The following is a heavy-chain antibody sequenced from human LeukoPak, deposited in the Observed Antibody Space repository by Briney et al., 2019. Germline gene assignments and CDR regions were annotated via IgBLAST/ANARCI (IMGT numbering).Heavy chain of an antibody. CDR3: ARAVTSTEGY. Sequence: GGSLRLSCAASGFVFSSYWMTWVRQAPGKGLEWVASINEGGSGKYYMDSMKGRFTISRDNAQKSLYLEMHSLRAEDTAVYYCARAVTSTEGYWGQGTLVTVSS. D-gene: IGHD4-17*01. V-gene: IGHV3-7*03. J-gene: IGHJ4*02. CDR1: GFVFSSYW. CDR2: INEGGSGK.